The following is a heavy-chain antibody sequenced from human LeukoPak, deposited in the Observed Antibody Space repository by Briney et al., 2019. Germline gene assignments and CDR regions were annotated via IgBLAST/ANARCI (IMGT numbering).Heavy chain of an antibody. CDR3: TSGGYCTSTSCYGVY. CDR1: GFAFSGSA. J-gene: IGHJ4*02. V-gene: IGHV3-73*01. Sequence: GGSLRLSCAASGFAFSGSAMHWVRQASGKGLDWVGRIRSKTNSYATAYAASVKGRFTISRDDSKNTAYLQMNSLKTEDTGVYYCTSGGYCTSTSCYGVYWGQGTLVTVSS. D-gene: IGHD2-2*01. CDR2: IRSKTNSYAT.